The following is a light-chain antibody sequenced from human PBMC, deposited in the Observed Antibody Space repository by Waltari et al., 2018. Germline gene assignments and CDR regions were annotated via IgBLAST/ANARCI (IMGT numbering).Light chain of an antibody. CDR1: QSVSSY. J-gene: IGKJ1*01. CDR2: DAS. Sequence: VLTQSPATLSLSPGERATLSCRASQSVSSYLAWYQQKPGQAPRLLIYDASNRATGIPARFSGSGSGTDFTLTISSLEPEDFAVYYCQQRSRTFGQGTKVEIK. V-gene: IGKV3-11*01. CDR3: QQRSRT.